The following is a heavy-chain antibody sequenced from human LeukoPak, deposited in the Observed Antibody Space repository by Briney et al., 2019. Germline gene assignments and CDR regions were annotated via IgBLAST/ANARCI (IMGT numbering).Heavy chain of an antibody. CDR2: INPSGGST. CDR3: ASGLFKYTYGSDLFDY. CDR1: GYTFTSYY. V-gene: IGHV1-46*01. D-gene: IGHD2-2*02. J-gene: IGHJ4*02. Sequence: SVKVSCKASGYTFTSYYMHWVRQAPGQGLEWMGIINPSGGSTSYAQKFQGRVTMTRDTSTSTVYMELSSLRDEDTAVYYCASGLFKYTYGSDLFDYWGQGTLVTVSS.